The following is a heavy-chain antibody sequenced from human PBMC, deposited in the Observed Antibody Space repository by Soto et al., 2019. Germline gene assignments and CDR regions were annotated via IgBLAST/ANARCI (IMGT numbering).Heavy chain of an antibody. CDR2: IYYSGST. Sequence: SETLSLTCTVSGGSISSGDYYWSWIRQPPGKGLEWIGYIYYSGSTYYNPSLKSRVTISVDTSKNQFSLKLSSVTAADTAVYYCARSSGVPAEYNWFDPWGQGTLVTVSS. CDR1: GGSISSGDYY. J-gene: IGHJ5*02. CDR3: ARSSGVPAEYNWFDP. V-gene: IGHV4-30-4*01. D-gene: IGHD2-2*01.